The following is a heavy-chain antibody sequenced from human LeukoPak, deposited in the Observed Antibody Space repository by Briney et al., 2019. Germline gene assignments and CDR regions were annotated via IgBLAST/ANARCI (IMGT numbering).Heavy chain of an antibody. CDR1: GGTFSSYA. Sequence: ASVKVSCKASGGTFSSYAISWVRQAPGQGLEWMGRIIPILGIANYAQKFQGRVTITADKSTSTAYMELSSLRSEDTAVYYCAKFSYSSSSKYYFDYWGQGTLVIVSS. J-gene: IGHJ4*02. CDR2: IIPILGIA. CDR3: AKFSYSSSSKYYFDY. D-gene: IGHD6-6*01. V-gene: IGHV1-69*04.